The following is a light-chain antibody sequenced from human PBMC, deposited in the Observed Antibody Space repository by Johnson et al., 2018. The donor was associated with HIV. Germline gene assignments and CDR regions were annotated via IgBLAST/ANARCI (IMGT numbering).Light chain of an antibody. CDR2: ENN. Sequence: QSVLTQPPSVSAASGQKVTISCSGSSSNIGNNYVSWYQQLPGTAPKLLIYENNKRPSGIPDRISGSKSGTSATLGITGLQTGDEADYYCGTWDSSLSAYVFGTGTKVTVL. CDR1: SSNIGNNY. CDR3: GTWDSSLSAYV. J-gene: IGLJ1*01. V-gene: IGLV1-51*02.